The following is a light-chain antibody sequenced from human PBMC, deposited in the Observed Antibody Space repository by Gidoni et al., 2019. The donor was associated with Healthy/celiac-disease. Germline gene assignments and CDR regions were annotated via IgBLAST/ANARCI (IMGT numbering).Light chain of an antibody. V-gene: IGKV4-1*01. Sequence: DSGMTQAPDSLGGSLGERATINCKSSQSVLYSSNNKNYLAWYQQKPGQPPKLLIYWASTRESGVPDRFSGSGSGTDFTLTISSLQAEDVAVYYCQQYYSTPLTFGGGTKVEIK. CDR1: QSVLYSSNNKNY. CDR2: WAS. J-gene: IGKJ4*01. CDR3: QQYYSTPLT.